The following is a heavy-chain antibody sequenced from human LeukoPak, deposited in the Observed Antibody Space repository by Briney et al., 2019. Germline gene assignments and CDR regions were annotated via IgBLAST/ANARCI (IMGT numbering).Heavy chain of an antibody. V-gene: IGHV3-30-3*01. CDR1: GFTFSSYA. Sequence: GGSLRLSCAASGFTFSSYAMHWVRQAPGKGLEWVAVISYDGSNKYYADSVKGRFTISRDNSKNTLFLQMNSLRGEDTAVYYCARDRARDGYNQGRVFDYWGQGTLVTVSS. CDR3: ARDRARDGYNQGRVFDY. D-gene: IGHD5-24*01. J-gene: IGHJ4*02. CDR2: ISYDGSNK.